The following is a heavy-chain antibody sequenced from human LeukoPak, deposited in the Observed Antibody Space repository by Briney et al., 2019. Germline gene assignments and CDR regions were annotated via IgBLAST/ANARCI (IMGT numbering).Heavy chain of an antibody. D-gene: IGHD3-22*01. Sequence: ASVKVSCKASGGTFSSYAISWVRQAPGQGLEWMGRIIPIFGTANYAQKFQGGVTITTDESTSTAYMELSSLRSEDTAVYYCARSHYYDSSGHFDYWGQGTLVTVSS. V-gene: IGHV1-69*05. CDR3: ARSHYYDSSGHFDY. CDR2: IIPIFGTA. J-gene: IGHJ4*02. CDR1: GGTFSSYA.